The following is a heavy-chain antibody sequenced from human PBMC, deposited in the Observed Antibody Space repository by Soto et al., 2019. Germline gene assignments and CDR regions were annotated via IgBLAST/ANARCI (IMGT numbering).Heavy chain of an antibody. CDR2: IYYSGST. V-gene: IGHV4-59*08. CDR1: GGSISSYY. J-gene: IGHJ4*02. D-gene: IGHD3-16*01. Sequence: SQTLSLTCTVSGGSISSYYWSWIRQPPGKGLEWIGYIYYSGSTNYNPSLKSRVTISVDTSKNQFSLKLSSVTAADTAVYYCASGYDRYYFDYLGQGTLVTVSS. CDR3: ASGYDRYYFDY.